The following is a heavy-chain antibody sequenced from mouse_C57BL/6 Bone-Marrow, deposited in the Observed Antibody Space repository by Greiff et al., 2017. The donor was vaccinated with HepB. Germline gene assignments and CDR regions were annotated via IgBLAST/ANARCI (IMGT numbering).Heavy chain of an antibody. J-gene: IGHJ2*01. V-gene: IGHV1-55*01. CDR1: GYTFTSYW. CDR3: ARGPFYYYGSSY. Sequence: QVQLQQSGTVLARPGASVKMSCKASGYTFTSYWITWVKQRPGQGLEWIGDIYPGSGSTNYNEKFKSKATLTVDTSSSTAYMQLSSLTSEDSAVYYCARGPFYYYGSSYWGQGTTLTVSS. D-gene: IGHD1-1*01. CDR2: IYPGSGST.